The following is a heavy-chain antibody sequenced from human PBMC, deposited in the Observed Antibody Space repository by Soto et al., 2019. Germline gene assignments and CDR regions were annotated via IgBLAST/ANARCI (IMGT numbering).Heavy chain of an antibody. CDR2: IYYSGST. J-gene: IGHJ3*02. CDR1: GGSISSGGYY. Sequence: QVQLQESGPGLVKPSQTLSLTCTVSGGSISSGGYYWSWIRQHPGKGREWIGYIYYSGSTYYNPSLKSRGTISVDTSKNHLSLKLSSVTAADTAVYYCARDWDGDRPLQAFDIWGQGTMVTVSS. V-gene: IGHV4-31*03. CDR3: ARDWDGDRPLQAFDI. D-gene: IGHD3-10*01.